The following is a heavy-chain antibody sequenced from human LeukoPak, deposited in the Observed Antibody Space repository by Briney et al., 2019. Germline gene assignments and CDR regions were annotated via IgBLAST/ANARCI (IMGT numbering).Heavy chain of an antibody. Sequence: GGSLRLSCAASGFTVSSNYMSWVRQAPGKGLEWVSVIYSGGSTYYADSVKGRFTISRDNSKNSLYLQMNSLRAEDTAVYYCARGGVGSSTSCYTCRGFDIWGQGTMVTVSS. CDR3: ARGGVGSSTSCYTCRGFDI. D-gene: IGHD2-2*02. CDR2: IYSGGST. V-gene: IGHV3-53*01. CDR1: GFTVSSNY. J-gene: IGHJ3*02.